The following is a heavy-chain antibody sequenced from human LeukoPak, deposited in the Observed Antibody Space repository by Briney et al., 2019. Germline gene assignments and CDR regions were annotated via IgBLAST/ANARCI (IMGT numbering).Heavy chain of an antibody. J-gene: IGHJ4*02. CDR1: LGSISSSRYY. V-gene: IGHV4-39*01. CDR2: IYYSGST. D-gene: IGHD6-13*01. Sequence: SETLSLTSTVSLGSISSSRYYRGWIRQPPGKGLEWIGSIYYSGSTYYNPSLKSRVTVSVDTSKNQFSLKLSSVTAADTAVYYCARNVRSSSWCWNYGGQGTLVTVSS. CDR3: ARNVRSSSWCWNY.